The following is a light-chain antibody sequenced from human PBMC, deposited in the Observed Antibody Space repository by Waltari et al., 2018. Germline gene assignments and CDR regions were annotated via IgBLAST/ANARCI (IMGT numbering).Light chain of an antibody. V-gene: IGLV2-23*02. CDR3: CSYAGNFTGV. CDR2: EVT. CDR1: RSDVGSYNF. J-gene: IGLJ2*01. Sequence: QSALTQPASVSGSPRQSITISCTGTRSDVGSYNFVSWYQQYPGQAPNRIVYEVTNRPSGVSNRFSGSKSGSTASLTISGLQAEDEADYYCCSYAGNFTGVFGGGTKLTVL.